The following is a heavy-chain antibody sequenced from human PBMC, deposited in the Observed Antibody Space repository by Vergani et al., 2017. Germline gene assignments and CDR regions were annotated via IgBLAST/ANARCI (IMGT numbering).Heavy chain of an antibody. V-gene: IGHV3-23*01. J-gene: IGHJ5*02. CDR3: ARGCGSTSCYKRGEDWFDP. Sequence: EVQLLESGGGLVQPGGSLRLSCAASGFTFSSYAMSWVRQAPGKGLEWVSAISGSGGSTYYADSVKGRFTISRDNSKNTLYLQMNSLRAEDTAVYYCARGCGSTSCYKRGEDWFDPWGQGTLVTVSS. CDR2: ISGSGGST. CDR1: GFTFSSYA. D-gene: IGHD2-2*02.